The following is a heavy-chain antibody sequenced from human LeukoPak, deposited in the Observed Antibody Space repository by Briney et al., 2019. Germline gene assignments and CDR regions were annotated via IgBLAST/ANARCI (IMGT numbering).Heavy chain of an antibody. D-gene: IGHD2-21*02. V-gene: IGHV4-59*01. J-gene: IGHJ3*02. Sequence: SETLSLTCTVSGGSISSYYWSWIRQPPGKGLEWIGYIYYSGSTNYNPSLKSRVTISVDTSKNQFSLKLSSVTAADTAVYYCASDMTFDAFDIRGQGTMVTVSS. CDR2: IYYSGST. CDR1: GGSISSYY. CDR3: ASDMTFDAFDI.